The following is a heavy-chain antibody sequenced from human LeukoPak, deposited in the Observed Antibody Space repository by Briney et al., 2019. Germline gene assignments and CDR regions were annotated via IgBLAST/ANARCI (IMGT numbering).Heavy chain of an antibody. CDR3: SSNTIVATIGRGGY. J-gene: IGHJ4*02. V-gene: IGHV1-8*01. CDR1: GYTFTSYD. CDR2: MNPNSGNT. Sequence: ASVNVSYKASGYTFTSYDIHWVRQATGQGLEWMGWMNPNSGNTGYAQKFQGRVTMTRNTSISTAYMELSSLRSEDTAVYYRSSNTIVATIGRGGYWGQGTLVTVSS. D-gene: IGHD5-12*01.